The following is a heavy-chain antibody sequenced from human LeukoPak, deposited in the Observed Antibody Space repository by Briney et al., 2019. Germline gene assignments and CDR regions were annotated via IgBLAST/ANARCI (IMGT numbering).Heavy chain of an antibody. V-gene: IGHV3-21*01. CDR2: ISSSSSYI. Sequence: GGSLRLSCAASGFTFSSYSMNWVRQAPGKGLEWVSSISSSSSYIYYADSVKGRFTISRDNAKNSLYLQMNSLRAEDTAVYYCARDLSIPLEEGGFDPWGQGTLVTVSS. D-gene: IGHD1-1*01. CDR1: GFTFSSYS. J-gene: IGHJ5*02. CDR3: ARDLSIPLEEGGFDP.